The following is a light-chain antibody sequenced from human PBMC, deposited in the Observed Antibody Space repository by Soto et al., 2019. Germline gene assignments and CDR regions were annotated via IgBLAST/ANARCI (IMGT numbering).Light chain of an antibody. CDR2: DAS. J-gene: IGKJ5*01. Sequence: EIVLTQSPGTLSLSPGERATLSCRASQSVRSNLAWYQQKPGQAPRLLIYDASTRAPGIPARFTGSGSGTELSLTISSLQSDDFAVYHCQQYNNWPPTFGHGTRLENK. CDR1: QSVRSN. V-gene: IGKV3-15*01. CDR3: QQYNNWPPT.